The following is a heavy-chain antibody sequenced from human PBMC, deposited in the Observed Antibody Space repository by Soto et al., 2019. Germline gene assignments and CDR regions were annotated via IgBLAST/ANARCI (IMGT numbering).Heavy chain of an antibody. CDR1: GFTFSNAW. Sequence: VGSLRLSCAASGFTFSNAWMSWVRQAPGKGLEWVGRIKSKTDGGTTDYAAPVKGRFTISRDDSKNTLYLQMNSLKTEDTAVYYCTAQLVATYYYYGMDVWGQGITVTVSS. V-gene: IGHV3-15*01. D-gene: IGHD2-2*01. CDR2: IKSKTDGGTT. J-gene: IGHJ6*02. CDR3: TAQLVATYYYYGMDV.